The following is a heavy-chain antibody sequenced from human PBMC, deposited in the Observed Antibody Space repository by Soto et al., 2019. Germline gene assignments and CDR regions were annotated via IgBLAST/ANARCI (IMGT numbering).Heavy chain of an antibody. Sequence: QVQLVESGGGVVQPGTSLRVSCVGSGFTFRSYVIHWVRQAPGKGLEWVALTSYDGTDKYYGDSVRGRFTISRDNSRNTVDLQRDSLGPEDTARLYCARWGTTGGLDVWGQGTLVSVSS. CDR3: ARWGTTGGLDV. CDR1: GFTFRSYV. V-gene: IGHV3-30*19. CDR2: TSYDGTDK. D-gene: IGHD3-16*01. J-gene: IGHJ1*01.